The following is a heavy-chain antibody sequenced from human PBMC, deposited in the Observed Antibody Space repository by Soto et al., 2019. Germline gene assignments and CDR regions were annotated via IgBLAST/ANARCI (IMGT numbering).Heavy chain of an antibody. CDR3: TIVRVADSALDH. CDR2: MSYDGSDT. CDR1: GFIFSNNG. D-gene: IGHD3-10*02. V-gene: IGHV3-30*02. J-gene: IGHJ4*02. Sequence: PGGSLRLSCLCSGFIFSNNGMHRVRQTPGKGLEWVAFMSYDGSDTFYADSVKGRFTISRDNSKNTLFLHMSNLRAEDTAMYYCTIVRVADSALDHWGQGTLVTVSS.